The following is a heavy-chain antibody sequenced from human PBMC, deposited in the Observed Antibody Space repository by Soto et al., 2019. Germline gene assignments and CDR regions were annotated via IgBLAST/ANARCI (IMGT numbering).Heavy chain of an antibody. J-gene: IGHJ6*02. D-gene: IGHD2-15*01. Sequence: QVQLLESEGGVVQPGRSLRLSCAASGFTFSSYAMYWVSQAPGKGLEWVAVISYDGSDKYYADSVKGRFTISRDKSKNTLFLQMNSLRTEDTAMYYCARESGGYYYYGMDVWGQGTTVTVSS. CDR1: GFTFSSYA. CDR2: ISYDGSDK. V-gene: IGHV3-30-3*01. CDR3: ARESGGYYYYGMDV.